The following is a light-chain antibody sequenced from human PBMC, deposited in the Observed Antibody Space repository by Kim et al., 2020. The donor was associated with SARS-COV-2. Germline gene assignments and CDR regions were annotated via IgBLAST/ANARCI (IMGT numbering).Light chain of an antibody. J-gene: IGLJ1*01. CDR1: SIGSES. CDR2: YNS. Sequence: TARSDCGGNSIGSESVHWFQQRPGQAPVLVIYYNSDRPSGISERFSGSNFGNTATLTISRVEAGDEADYFCQVWHSASDQYVFGTGTKVTVL. CDR3: QVWHSASDQYV. V-gene: IGLV3-21*04.